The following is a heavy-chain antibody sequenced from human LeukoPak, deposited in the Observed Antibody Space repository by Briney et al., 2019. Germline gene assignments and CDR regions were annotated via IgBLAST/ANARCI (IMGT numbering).Heavy chain of an antibody. Sequence: PGGSLRLSCAASGLSFINYGMTWVRQAPGKGLEWASAISGSAVITFYADSVKGRFTISRDNSKNTLYLQMKSLRAEDTAVYYCAKVGLTVTTILDYFDYWGQGTLVTVSS. CDR1: GLSFINYG. D-gene: IGHD4-11*01. CDR2: ISGSAVIT. J-gene: IGHJ4*02. CDR3: AKVGLTVTTILDYFDY. V-gene: IGHV3-23*01.